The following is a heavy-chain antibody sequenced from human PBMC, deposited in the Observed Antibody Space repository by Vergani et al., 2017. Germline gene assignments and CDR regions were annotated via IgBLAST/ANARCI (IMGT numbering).Heavy chain of an antibody. D-gene: IGHD2-2*01. CDR3: ARGYCSSTSCSGFDP. V-gene: IGHV4-39*01. CDR2: IYYSGST. J-gene: IGHJ5*02. CDR1: GGSISSSSYY. Sequence: QLQLQESGPGLVKPSETLSLTYTVSGGSISSSSYYWGWIRQPPGKGLEWIGSIYYSGSTYYNPSLKSRVTISVDTSKNQFSLKLSSVTAADTAVYYCARGYCSSTSCSGFDPWGQGTLVTVSS.